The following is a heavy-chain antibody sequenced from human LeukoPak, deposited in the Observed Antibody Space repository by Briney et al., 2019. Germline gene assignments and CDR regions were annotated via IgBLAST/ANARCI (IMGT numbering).Heavy chain of an antibody. J-gene: IGHJ3*02. CDR3: AIRGPSRSLFGFDI. V-gene: IGHV1-69*06. CDR1: GGIFTKYV. D-gene: IGHD2-2*01. Sequence: SVKVSCKASGGIFTKYVFHWVRQAPGQGPEWMGEISPLLGAGNYAQRFQGRVTITADTSTGTAYMELNSLKSEDTAVYYCAIRGPSRSLFGFDIWGQGTMVTVSP. CDR2: ISPLLGAG.